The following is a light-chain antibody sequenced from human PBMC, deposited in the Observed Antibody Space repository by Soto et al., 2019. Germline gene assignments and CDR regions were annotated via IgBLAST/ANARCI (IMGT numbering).Light chain of an antibody. CDR2: SNS. CDR3: LAYGRGGALL. V-gene: IGLV1-44*01. CDR1: SSNIGTNT. J-gene: IGLJ3*02. Sequence: QSVLTQPPSASGTPGQRVTISCSGSSSNIGTNTVNWYQQLPGTAPKLLVYSNSQRPSGVPDRFSGSKSGTSASLAISGLQSEDEADYYCLAYGRGGALLFGGGTKLTVL.